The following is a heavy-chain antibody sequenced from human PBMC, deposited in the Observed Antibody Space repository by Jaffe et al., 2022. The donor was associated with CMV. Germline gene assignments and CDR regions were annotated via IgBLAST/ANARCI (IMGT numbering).Heavy chain of an antibody. CDR2: IKTKTEGETT. CDR1: GFPFSNTW. J-gene: IGHJ4*02. V-gene: IGHV3-15*01. CDR3: ISKESGGSTWFGY. Sequence: EVQLVESGGGLVKAEESLRLSCAASGFPFSNTWMSWARQVPGKGLEWVARIKTKTEGETTDYAAPVKGRFFISRDDSKDTLYLQMTNLKTEDTAIYYCISKESGGSTWFGYWGLGTLVTVSS. D-gene: IGHD1-26*01.